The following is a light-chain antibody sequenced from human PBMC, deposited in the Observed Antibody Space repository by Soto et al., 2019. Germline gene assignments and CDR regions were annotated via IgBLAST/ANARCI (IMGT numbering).Light chain of an antibody. CDR2: DAS. CDR3: QQRSNWPSGT. V-gene: IGKV3-11*01. CDR1: QSVSSY. J-gene: IGKJ1*01. Sequence: EIVLTQSPATLSLSPGERATLSCRASQSVSSYLAWYQQKPGQAPRLLIYDASNRATGIPARFSGSGSGTDFTLLISSLEPEDFAVYYCQQRSNWPSGTFGQGTKVEIK.